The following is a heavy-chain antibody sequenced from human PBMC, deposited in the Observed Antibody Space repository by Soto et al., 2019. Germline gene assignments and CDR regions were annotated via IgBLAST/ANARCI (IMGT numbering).Heavy chain of an antibody. CDR2: INPNSGGT. Sequence: ASVKVSCKASGYTFTGYYMHWVRQAPGQGLEWMGWINPNSGGTNYAQKFQGRVTMTRDTSISTAYMELSRLRSDDTAVYYCARGAYSSSSAYYYYGMDVWGQGTTVTVSS. V-gene: IGHV1-2*02. CDR1: GYTFTGYY. D-gene: IGHD6-6*01. CDR3: ARGAYSSSSAYYYYGMDV. J-gene: IGHJ6*02.